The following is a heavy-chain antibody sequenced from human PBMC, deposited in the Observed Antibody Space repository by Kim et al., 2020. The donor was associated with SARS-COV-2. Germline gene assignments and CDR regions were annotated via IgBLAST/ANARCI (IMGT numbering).Heavy chain of an antibody. CDR2: INHSGST. V-gene: IGHV4-34*01. Sequence: SDTLSLTCAVYGGSFSGYYWSWIRQPPGKGLEWSGEINHSGSTNYTPSLKSRGTISVDTSKNQFSQKLSSVTAADTAVYYCARAQAYYDYLWGSYRQTTGTRYYVDYWGQGTLVTVSS. J-gene: IGHJ4*02. CDR3: ARAQAYYDYLWGSYRQTTGTRYYVDY. CDR1: GGSFSGYY. D-gene: IGHD3-16*02.